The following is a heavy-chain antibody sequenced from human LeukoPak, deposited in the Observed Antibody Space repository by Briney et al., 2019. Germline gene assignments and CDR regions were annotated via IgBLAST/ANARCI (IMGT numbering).Heavy chain of an antibody. J-gene: IGHJ5*02. CDR1: GFTFSSYS. CDR2: ISSSSSTI. CDR3: AREDSYIFEP. V-gene: IGHV3-48*01. Sequence: PGGSLRLSCAASGFTFSSYSMNWVRQAPGKGLEWVSYISSSSSTIYYADSVKGRFTISRDNAKNSLYLQMNSLRAEDTAVYYCAREDSYIFEPWGKGTLVTVSS. D-gene: IGHD1-14*01.